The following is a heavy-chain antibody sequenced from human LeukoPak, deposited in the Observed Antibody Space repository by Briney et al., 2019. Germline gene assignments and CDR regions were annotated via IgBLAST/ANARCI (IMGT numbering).Heavy chain of an antibody. V-gene: IGHV3-13*01. CDR2: IGTAGDT. Sequence: GGSLRLSCAASGFTFSSYDMHWVRQGTGKVLEWVSAIGTAGDTYYPGSVKGRFTISRENAKNSLYLQMNYLRAEDTAVYYCARACESSTSYYYYYMDVWGKGTTVTVSS. CDR1: GFTFSSYD. J-gene: IGHJ6*03. CDR3: ARACESSTSYYYYYMDV. D-gene: IGHD2-2*01.